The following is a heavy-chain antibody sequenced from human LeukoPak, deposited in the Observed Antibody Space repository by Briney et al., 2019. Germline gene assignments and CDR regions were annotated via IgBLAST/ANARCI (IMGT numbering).Heavy chain of an antibody. J-gene: IGHJ4*02. V-gene: IGHV3-30-3*01. CDR1: GFTFSSYA. Sequence: GGSLRLSCAASGFTFSSYAMHWVRQAPGKGLEWVAVISYDGSNKYYADSVKGRFTISRDNSKNTLYLQMNSLRAEDTAVYYCARGRSSGWDYFDYWGQGTLVTVSS. D-gene: IGHD6-19*01. CDR3: ARGRSSGWDYFDY. CDR2: ISYDGSNK.